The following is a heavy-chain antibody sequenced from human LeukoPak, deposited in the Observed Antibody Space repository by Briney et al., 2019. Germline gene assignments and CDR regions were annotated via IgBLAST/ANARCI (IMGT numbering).Heavy chain of an antibody. D-gene: IGHD3-22*01. Sequence: PSETLSLTCTVSGGSISSGDYYWSWIRQPPGKGLEWIAYMYYSGSTYYNPSPKSRVTMSADTSKNQLSLKLSSLTAADTAVYYCARPYYYDSRIDPWGQGILVTVSS. CDR3: ARPYYYDSRIDP. V-gene: IGHV4-30-4*01. CDR1: GGSISSGDYY. CDR2: MYYSGST. J-gene: IGHJ5*02.